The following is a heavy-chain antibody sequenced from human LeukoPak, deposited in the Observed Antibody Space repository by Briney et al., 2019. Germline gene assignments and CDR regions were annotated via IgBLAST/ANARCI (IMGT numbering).Heavy chain of an antibody. Sequence: PSETLSLTCTVSGGSISGHYWSWIRQPPGKGLEWIGYTYYSGSTDYIPSLKSRVTISVDTSKNQFSLQLSSVTAADTAVYYCARGRYTFDYWGQGTLVTVSS. CDR2: TYYSGST. J-gene: IGHJ4*02. CDR3: ARGRYTFDY. D-gene: IGHD1-1*01. V-gene: IGHV4-59*11. CDR1: GGSISGHY.